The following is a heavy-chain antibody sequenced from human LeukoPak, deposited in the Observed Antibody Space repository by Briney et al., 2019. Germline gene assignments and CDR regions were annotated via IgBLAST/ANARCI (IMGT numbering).Heavy chain of an antibody. CDR2: IKRDGSER. CDR1: EFTFSRYW. V-gene: IGHV3-7*01. D-gene: IGHD6-13*01. J-gene: IGHJ4*02. Sequence: GGSLRLSCAASEFTFSRYWMSRVRRAPGKGLEWVANIKRDGSERYYVDSVKGRFTISRDNAQNSLFLQMSSLRAEDTAIYYCARGTYSGSCYYFEYWGQGTLVTVSS. CDR3: ARGTYSGSCYYFEY.